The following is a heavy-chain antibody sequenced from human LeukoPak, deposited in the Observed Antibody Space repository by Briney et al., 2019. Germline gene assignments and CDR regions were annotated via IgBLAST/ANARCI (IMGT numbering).Heavy chain of an antibody. J-gene: IGHJ6*03. CDR3: ARAGYSSGWYSYYYYYYYMDV. D-gene: IGHD6-19*01. CDR1: GFTFSSYE. Sequence: GESLRLSCAASGFTFSSYEMNWVRQAPGKGLEWVSYISSSGSTIYYADSVKGRFTISRDNAKNSLYLQMNSLRAEDTAVYYCARAGYSSGWYSYYYYYYYMDVWGKGTTVTISS. V-gene: IGHV3-48*03. CDR2: ISSSGSTI.